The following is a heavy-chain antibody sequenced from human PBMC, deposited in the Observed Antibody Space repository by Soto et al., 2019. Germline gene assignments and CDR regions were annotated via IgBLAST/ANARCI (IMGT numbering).Heavy chain of an antibody. CDR1: GFTFSSFG. CDR2: ISYDGRKK. V-gene: IGHV3-30*18. CDR3: ENDISDCSGGSCYSDYYYCGMDV. Sequence: PGGSLRLSCAAPGFTFSSFGMHWVRQAPGKGLEWVAFISYDGRKKYFADSVKGRFTISRDNSKNTLYLQMNSLRAEDTAVYYCENDISDCSGGSCYSDYYYCGMDVWGQGTPVTVSS. D-gene: IGHD2-15*01. J-gene: IGHJ6*01.